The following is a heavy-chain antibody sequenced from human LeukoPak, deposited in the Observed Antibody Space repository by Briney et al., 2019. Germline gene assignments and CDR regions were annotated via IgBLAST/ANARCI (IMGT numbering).Heavy chain of an antibody. CDR2: IDSDDGST. Sequence: GGSLRLSCAASGFTFSRDWMHWVRQVPGKGLVWVSRIDSDDGSTSYADSVRGRFTISRDNAKKTLYLQMNSLRAEDTAVYYCARGAVAYDAFDIWGQGTMVTVSS. CDR3: ARGAVAYDAFDI. V-gene: IGHV3-74*01. CDR1: GFTFSRDW. D-gene: IGHD4-23*01. J-gene: IGHJ3*02.